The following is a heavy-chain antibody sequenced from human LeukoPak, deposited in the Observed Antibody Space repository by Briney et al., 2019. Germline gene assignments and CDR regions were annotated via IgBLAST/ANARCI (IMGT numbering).Heavy chain of an antibody. CDR3: ARSRYCSGGSCSGYFDY. CDR1: GYSFPSYW. D-gene: IGHD2-15*01. J-gene: IGHJ4*02. CDR2: IYPGDSDT. V-gene: IGHV5-51*01. Sequence: GESLKISCKVSGYSFPSYWITWVRQVPGKGLEWMGIIYPGDSDTRYSPSFQGQVTISADKSISTAYLQWSSLKASDTAMYYCARSRYCSGGSCSGYFDYWGQGTLVTVSS.